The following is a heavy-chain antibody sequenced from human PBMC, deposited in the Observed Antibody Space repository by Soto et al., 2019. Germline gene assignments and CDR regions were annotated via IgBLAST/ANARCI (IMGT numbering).Heavy chain of an antibody. J-gene: IGHJ3*02. CDR3: ARSVCDITRCFPIRAFDI. CDR2: ISSDGSNK. CDR1: GFSISSYA. V-gene: IGHV3-30-3*01. Sequence: PGGSLRLSCAASGFSISSYAMHWVRQAPGKGLEWVAVISSDGSNKYNADSVKGRFTISRDNSNNMLYVQMNSLRVEDTAVYFCARSVCDITRCFPIRAFDIWGQGTMVTVSS. D-gene: IGHD2-15*01.